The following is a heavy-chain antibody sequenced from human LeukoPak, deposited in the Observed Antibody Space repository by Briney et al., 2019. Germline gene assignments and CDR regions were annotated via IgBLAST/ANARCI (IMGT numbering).Heavy chain of an antibody. V-gene: IGHV4-59*01. J-gene: IGHJ4*02. CDR2: IYYSGST. CDR3: ARGKTGTPGSFDY. D-gene: IGHD1-1*01. Sequence: PSETLSPTCTVSGGSISSYYWSWIRQPPGKGLEWIGYIYYSGSTNYNPSLKSRVTISIDTSKNQFSPKLSSVTAADTAVYYCARGKTGTPGSFDYWGQGTLVTVSS. CDR1: GGSISSYY.